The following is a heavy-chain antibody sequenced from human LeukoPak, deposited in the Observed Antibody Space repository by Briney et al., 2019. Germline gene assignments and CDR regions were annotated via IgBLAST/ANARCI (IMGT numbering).Heavy chain of an antibody. J-gene: IGHJ4*02. D-gene: IGHD5-18*01. V-gene: IGHV1-18*01. Sequence: ASVKVSCKASGYTFTSLGITWVRQAPGQGLEWMGWITTHNGNTDYAQNLQGRVTMTTDTSTSTAYMELRSLRSADTAVYYCARGNSYGSLFDFWGQGTLVTVSS. CDR1: GYTFTSLG. CDR2: ITTHNGNT. CDR3: ARGNSYGSLFDF.